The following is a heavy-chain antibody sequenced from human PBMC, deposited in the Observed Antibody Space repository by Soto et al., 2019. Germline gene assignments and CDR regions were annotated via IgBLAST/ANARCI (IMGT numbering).Heavy chain of an antibody. J-gene: IGHJ4*02. Sequence: EVQVLDSGGGLVQPGGSLRLSCAASGFTFNNYAMNWVRQAPGKGLEWVATISGTGGSTYYADSVKGRFTISRDKSKNTLYVQMNSLRVEDTAVYYCAKDRLGGNFDYWGQGTQVTVSS. CDR1: GFTFNNYA. CDR2: ISGTGGST. CDR3: AKDRLGGNFDY. V-gene: IGHV3-23*01.